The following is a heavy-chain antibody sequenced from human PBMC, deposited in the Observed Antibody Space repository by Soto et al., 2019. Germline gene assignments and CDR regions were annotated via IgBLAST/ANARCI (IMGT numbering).Heavy chain of an antibody. CDR1: GFTFSSYA. D-gene: IGHD1-26*01. CDR3: AKRGSGSQFDY. Sequence: EVQLLESGGGLVQPGGSLRLSCAASGFTFSSYAMSWVRQAPWKGLEWVSVISGSGGRTYYADSVKGRFTMSRDNSKNTLYLQMNRLRAEDTAVYYCAKRGSGSQFDYWGQGTLVTVSS. V-gene: IGHV3-23*01. CDR2: ISGSGGRT. J-gene: IGHJ4*02.